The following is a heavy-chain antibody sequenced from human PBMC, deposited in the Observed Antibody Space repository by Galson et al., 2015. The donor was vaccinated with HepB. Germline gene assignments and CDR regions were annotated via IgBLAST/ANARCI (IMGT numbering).Heavy chain of an antibody. J-gene: IGHJ3*02. D-gene: IGHD5-24*01. CDR3: AREGGDGYNLGGAFDI. CDR2: ISYNGDNK. V-gene: IGHV3-30*04. CDR1: GFTFSNYA. Sequence: SLRLSCAASGFTFSNYAIHWVRQAPGKGLEWLSLISYNGDNKFYADSVKGRFTISRDNSKHTVFLQVNSLRPEDTAVYYCAREGGDGYNLGGAFDIWGQGTVVVVSS.